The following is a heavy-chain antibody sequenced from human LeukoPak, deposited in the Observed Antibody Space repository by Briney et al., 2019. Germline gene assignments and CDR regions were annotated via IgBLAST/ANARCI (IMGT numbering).Heavy chain of an antibody. J-gene: IGHJ6*02. CDR2: MNPNSGNT. CDR3: ATEIYDFWSGYYYYYGMDV. CDR1: GYTFTSYD. D-gene: IGHD3-3*01. Sequence: ASVKVSCKASGYTFTSYDINWVRQATGQGLEWMGWMNPNSGNTGYAQKFQGRVTMTRNTSISTAYMELSSLRSEDTAVYYCATEIYDFWSGYYYYYGMDVWGQGTTVTVS. V-gene: IGHV1-8*01.